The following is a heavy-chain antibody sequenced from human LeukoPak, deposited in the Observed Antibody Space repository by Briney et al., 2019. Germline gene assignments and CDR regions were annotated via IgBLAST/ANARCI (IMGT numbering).Heavy chain of an antibody. Sequence: GGSLRLSCAASGFTFSRHNMMWVRQAPGKGLEWVAYISGTIGSIYYADSVKGRFTISRDNAKNSLYLQMNSLRAEDTAVYYCARERSGGSYYDYWGQGTLVTVSS. CDR3: ARERSGGSYYDY. V-gene: IGHV3-48*04. D-gene: IGHD1-26*01. J-gene: IGHJ4*02. CDR2: ISGTIGSI. CDR1: GFTFSRHN.